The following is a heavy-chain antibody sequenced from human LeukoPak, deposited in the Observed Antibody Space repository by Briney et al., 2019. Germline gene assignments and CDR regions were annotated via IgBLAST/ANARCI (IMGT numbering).Heavy chain of an antibody. D-gene: IGHD6-13*01. J-gene: IGHJ4*02. Sequence: SVKGRFTISRDNAKNSLYLQMKSLRDEDTAVYYCARVVRQLAYAVFDYWGQGTLVTVSS. V-gene: IGHV3-21*01. CDR3: ARVVRQLAYAVFDY.